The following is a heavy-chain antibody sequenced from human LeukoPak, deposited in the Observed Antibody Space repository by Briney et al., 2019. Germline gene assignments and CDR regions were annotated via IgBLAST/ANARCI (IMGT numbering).Heavy chain of an antibody. V-gene: IGHV3-48*03. J-gene: IGHJ6*03. CDR3: AKNRGGTYKYYMDV. CDR2: ISSSGSTI. Sequence: PGASLRLSCAAAGFTFSTYEMSCVRQAPGKGLEWGSYISSSGSTIYYADSVKGRFTISRDNAKNSLYLQMNSLRAEDTAVYYCAKNRGGTYKYYMDVWGNGTTVTVSS. CDR1: GFTFSTYE. D-gene: IGHD1-1*01.